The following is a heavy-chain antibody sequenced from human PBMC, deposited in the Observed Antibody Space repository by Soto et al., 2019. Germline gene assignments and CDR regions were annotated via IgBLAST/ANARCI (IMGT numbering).Heavy chain of an antibody. D-gene: IGHD5-18*01. CDR3: AIDWGYSYGSWVGWFDP. J-gene: IGHJ5*02. CDR2: ISSSSSYI. Sequence: EVQLVESGGGLVKPGGSLRLSCAASGFTFSSYSMNWVRQAPGKGLEWVSSISSSSSYIYYADSVKGRFTISRDNAKNSLYLQMNSLRAEDTAVYYCAIDWGYSYGSWVGWFDPWGQGTLVTVSS. CDR1: GFTFSSYS. V-gene: IGHV3-21*01.